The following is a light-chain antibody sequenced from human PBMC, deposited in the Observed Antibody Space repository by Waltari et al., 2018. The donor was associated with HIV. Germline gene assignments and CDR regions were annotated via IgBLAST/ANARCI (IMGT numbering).Light chain of an antibody. CDR3: QRRSKWPLT. CDR2: DAS. CDR1: QSVRSL. V-gene: IGKV3-11*01. J-gene: IGKJ4*01. Sequence: EIVLTQSPATLSLSPGERATLSCGASQSVRSLIAWYKQKPGQAPRLRIYDASNRATGIPAKFSGSGSGTDFTLTISSLEPEDFAVYYCQRRSKWPLTFGRGTEVEIK.